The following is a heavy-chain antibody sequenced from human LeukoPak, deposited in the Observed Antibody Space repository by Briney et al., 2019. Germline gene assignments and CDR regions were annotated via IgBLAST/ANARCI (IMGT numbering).Heavy chain of an antibody. D-gene: IGHD6-13*01. CDR2: ISTSSSST. CDR3: ARGGRIAAAAY. V-gene: IGHV3-11*05. Sequence: GGSLSLSRAASGFTFSDYYMSWIRQAPGKGLEWVAYISTSSSSTDSADSVRGRFTISRDNAKNTLLLQMDSLRAEDTAVYYCARGGRIAAAAYWGQGTLVTVSS. CDR1: GFTFSDYY. J-gene: IGHJ4*02.